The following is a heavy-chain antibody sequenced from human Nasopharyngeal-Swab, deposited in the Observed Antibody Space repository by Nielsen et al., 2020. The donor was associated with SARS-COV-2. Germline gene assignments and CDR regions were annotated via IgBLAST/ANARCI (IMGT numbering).Heavy chain of an antibody. Sequence: GESLKISCAASGFTFSSYAMHWVRQAPGKGPEWVAVISYDGSNKYYADSVKGRFTISRDNSKNTLYLQMNSLRAEDTAVYYCARGGAVAGVDVWGKGTTVTVSS. CDR2: ISYDGSNK. J-gene: IGHJ6*04. D-gene: IGHD6-19*01. CDR3: ARGGAVAGVDV. CDR1: GFTFSSYA. V-gene: IGHV3-30*04.